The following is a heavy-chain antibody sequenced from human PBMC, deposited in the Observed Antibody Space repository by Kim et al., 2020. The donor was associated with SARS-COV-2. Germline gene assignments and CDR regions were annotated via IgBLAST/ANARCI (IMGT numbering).Heavy chain of an antibody. V-gene: IGHV7-4-1*02. J-gene: IGHJ4*02. CDR2: IDTNTGNP. CDR1: GYTFTSYT. CDR3: ARASPTFDY. Sequence: ASVKVSCKGSGYTFTSYTLNWVRQAPGQGLEWMGWIDTNTGNPSYAQGYIGRFVFSLDTSVSTAYLQIISLKAEDSAVYYCARASPTFDYWGQGTLVSV.